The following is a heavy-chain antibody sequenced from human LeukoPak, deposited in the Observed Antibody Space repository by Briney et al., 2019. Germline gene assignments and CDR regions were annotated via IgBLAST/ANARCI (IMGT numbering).Heavy chain of an antibody. CDR1: RFTFSNYV. V-gene: IGHV3-23*01. D-gene: IGHD3-22*01. CDR3: ARASYHYDSSDSKGAFDI. J-gene: IGHJ3*02. CDR2: ISGSGRST. Sequence: GGSLRLSCAASRFTFSNYVMSRVRQAPGGGLECVSAISGSGRSTYYADSVKGRFTISRDNSKNTLYLQMNSLRAEDTAVYYCARASYHYDSSDSKGAFDIWGQGTMVTVSS.